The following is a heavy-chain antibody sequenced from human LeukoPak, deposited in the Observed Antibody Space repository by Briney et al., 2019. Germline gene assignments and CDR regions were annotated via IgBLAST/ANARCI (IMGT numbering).Heavy chain of an antibody. J-gene: IGHJ3*02. CDR1: GYTFTNYD. Sequence: ASVKVSCKASGYTFTNYDFNWMRQATGQGLEWMGWMNPNSGSTGYAQKFQGRVTMTRDTSISTAYMELSSLTSEDTAVYYCAESYYYDSHDAFDIWGQGTMVTVSS. CDR3: AESYYYDSHDAFDI. D-gene: IGHD3-22*01. V-gene: IGHV1-8*01. CDR2: MNPNSGST.